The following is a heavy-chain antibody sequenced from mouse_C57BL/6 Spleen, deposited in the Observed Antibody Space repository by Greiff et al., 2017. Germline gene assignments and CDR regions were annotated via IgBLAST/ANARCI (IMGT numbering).Heavy chain of an antibody. CDR1: GFTFSSYA. CDR3: TNYYGSSYVGVY. CDR2: ISSGGDFI. V-gene: IGHV5-9-1*02. J-gene: IGHJ2*01. D-gene: IGHD1-1*01. Sequence: EVQVVESGEGLVKPGGSLKLSCAASGFTFSSYAMSWVRQTPEKRLEWVAYISSGGDFIYYADTVKGRVTISRDNAWNTLYLQMSSLNSEDTAMYYGTNYYGSSYVGVYWGQGTTLTVSS.